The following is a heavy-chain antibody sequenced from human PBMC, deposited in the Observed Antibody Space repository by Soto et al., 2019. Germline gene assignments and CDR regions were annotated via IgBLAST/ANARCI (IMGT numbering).Heavy chain of an antibody. V-gene: IGHV3-13*01. D-gene: IGHD4-17*01. CDR3: AKGFNYGLNGAFDV. J-gene: IGHJ3*01. CDR1: GCTFSRYC. CDR2: ISTAGDT. Sequence: GGSKRLSCAAAGCTFSRYCRHWVRQASGKGLEWVSAISTAGDTYYPGSVKGRFTISRANAKDSLYLQMNSLRAEDTAVYYCAKGFNYGLNGAFDVWGQGTMVTVSS.